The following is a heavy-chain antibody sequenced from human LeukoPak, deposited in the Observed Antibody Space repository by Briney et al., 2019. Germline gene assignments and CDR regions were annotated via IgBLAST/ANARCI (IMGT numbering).Heavy chain of an antibody. CDR1: GFTFSTYG. CDR3: ARVGYSGSPGDY. J-gene: IGHJ4*02. CDR2: ISSRSGGSI. V-gene: IGHV3-48*04. D-gene: IGHD1-26*01. Sequence: GGSLRLSCAASGFTFSTYGMNWVRQAPGKGLEWVSYISSRSGGSIYYGDSVKGRFTVSRDNAKNSLYLQLNSLRGEDTAVYYCARVGYSGSPGDYWGQGTLVTVSS.